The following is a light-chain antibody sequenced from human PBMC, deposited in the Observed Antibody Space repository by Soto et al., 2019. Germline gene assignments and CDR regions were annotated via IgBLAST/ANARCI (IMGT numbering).Light chain of an antibody. CDR3: QSYDSSLSGSRV. J-gene: IGLJ3*02. CDR2: GNF. Sequence: QSVLTQPPSVSGAPGQRVTLSCTGTSTNMGAGYDVHWYQQLPGTAPKLLIFGNFNRPSGVPDRFSGSKSGTSASLAITGLTAEDEADYYCQSYDSSLSGSRVFGGGTKLTVL. V-gene: IGLV1-40*01. CDR1: STNMGAGYD.